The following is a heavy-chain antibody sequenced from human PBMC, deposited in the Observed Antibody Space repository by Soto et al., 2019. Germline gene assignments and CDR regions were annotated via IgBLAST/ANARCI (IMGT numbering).Heavy chain of an antibody. CDR1: GFTFSSYA. Sequence: PGGSLRLSCAASGFTFSSYAMSWVRQAPGKGLEWVSAISGSGGSTYYADSVKGRFTISRDNSKNTLYLQMNSLRAEDTAVYYCAKTPYGGEYYDILTGSRKYFDYWGQGTLVTVSS. D-gene: IGHD3-9*01. CDR2: ISGSGGST. J-gene: IGHJ4*02. CDR3: AKTPYGGEYYDILTGSRKYFDY. V-gene: IGHV3-23*01.